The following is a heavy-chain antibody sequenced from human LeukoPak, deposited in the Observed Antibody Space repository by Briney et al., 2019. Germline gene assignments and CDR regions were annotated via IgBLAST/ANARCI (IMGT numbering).Heavy chain of an antibody. CDR1: GGPLWGYH. CDR2: INQSGVT. V-gene: IGHV4-34*01. Sequence: KPSDTLSLPCAVYGGPLWGYHWRGIRHSPGEGLEWLGEINQSGVTNYNPSLRGLATIAVDSSKKQFSLRLGSLTAADTAIYYCARERAVGDYYYYMDVWGKGTTVIVSS. D-gene: IGHD6-19*01. J-gene: IGHJ6*03. CDR3: ARERAVGDYYYYMDV.